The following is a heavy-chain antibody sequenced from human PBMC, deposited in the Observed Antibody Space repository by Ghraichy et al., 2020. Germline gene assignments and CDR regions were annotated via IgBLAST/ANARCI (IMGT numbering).Heavy chain of an antibody. V-gene: IGHV3-23*01. CDR3: ANQEPVIAAAGTGYFDY. CDR1: GFTFSSYA. D-gene: IGHD6-13*01. Sequence: GGSLRLSCAASGFTFSSYAMSWVRQAPGKGLEWVSAISGSGGSTYYADSVKGRFTISRDNSKNTLYLQMNSLRAEDTAVYYCANQEPVIAAAGTGYFDYWGQGTLVTVSS. J-gene: IGHJ4*02. CDR2: ISGSGGST.